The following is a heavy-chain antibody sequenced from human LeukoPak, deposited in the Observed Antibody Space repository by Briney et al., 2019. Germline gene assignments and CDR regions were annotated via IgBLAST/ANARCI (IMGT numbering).Heavy chain of an antibody. V-gene: IGHV4-39*01. CDR2: IYYSGST. CDR3: ARLSAAAPQGGFDY. J-gene: IGHJ4*02. Sequence: PSETLSLTCTVSGGSICSSSYYWGWIRQPPGKGLEWIGSIYYSGSTYYNPSLKSRVTISVDTSKNQFSLKLSSVTAADTAVYYCARLSAAAPQGGFDYWGQGTLVTVSS. CDR1: GGSICSSSYY. D-gene: IGHD6-13*01.